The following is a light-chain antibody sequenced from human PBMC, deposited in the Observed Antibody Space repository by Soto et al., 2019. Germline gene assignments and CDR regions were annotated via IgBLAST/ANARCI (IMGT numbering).Light chain of an antibody. J-gene: IGLJ1*01. CDR2: EVS. V-gene: IGLV2-14*01. CDR3: SSYTSSSPYV. CDR1: SSDVGGYNY. Sequence: QSALTQPASVSGSPGQSITISCTGTSSDVGGYNYVSWYQQHPGKAPKLMIYEVSKRPSGVSNRFSGSKSGNTASLTISGSQAEDEADYYCSSYTSSSPYVFGTGTKLTVL.